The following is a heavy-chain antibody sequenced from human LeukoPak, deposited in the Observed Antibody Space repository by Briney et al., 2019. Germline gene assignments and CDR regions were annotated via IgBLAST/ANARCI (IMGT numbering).Heavy chain of an antibody. CDR1: GFTFNNYA. CDR3: ATDCCGGECCSPNRDDY. Sequence: GGSLRLSCAASGFTFNNYAMNWVRQAPGKGLEWVSSISDSGVSTYYADSVKGRFTISRDNSKNTVYLQMNSLRGEDTAIYFCATDCCGGECCSPNRDDYWGQGTLVTVSS. V-gene: IGHV3-23*01. J-gene: IGHJ4*02. D-gene: IGHD2-21*01. CDR2: ISDSGVST.